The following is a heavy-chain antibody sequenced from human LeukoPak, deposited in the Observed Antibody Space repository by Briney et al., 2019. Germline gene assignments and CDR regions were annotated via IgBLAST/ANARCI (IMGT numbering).Heavy chain of an antibody. J-gene: IGHJ4*02. Sequence: ASVKVSCKVSGYTLTELSMHWVRQAPGKGLEWMGGFDPEDGETIYAQKFQGRVTMTEDTSTDTAYMELSSLGSEDTAVYYCATEYYGSGSYSFDYWGQGTLVTVSS. D-gene: IGHD3-10*01. V-gene: IGHV1-24*01. CDR3: ATEYYGSGSYSFDY. CDR2: FDPEDGET. CDR1: GYTLTELS.